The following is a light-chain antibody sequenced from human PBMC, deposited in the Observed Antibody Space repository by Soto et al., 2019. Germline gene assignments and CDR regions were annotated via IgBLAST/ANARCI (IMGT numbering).Light chain of an antibody. CDR1: QVISSS. J-gene: IGKJ5*01. V-gene: IGKV1-9*01. Sequence: DIQTTQSPSSLSASGGDRVTITCRASQVISSSLAWYLQKPGKAPRLLIYAASTLQSGVPSRFSGSGSGTDFTLNIRSLQPEDFATYYCQQLNSYPFTFGQGTRLEIK. CDR3: QQLNSYPFT. CDR2: AAS.